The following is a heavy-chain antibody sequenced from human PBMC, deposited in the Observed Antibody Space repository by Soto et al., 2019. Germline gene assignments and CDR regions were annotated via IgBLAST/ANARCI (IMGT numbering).Heavy chain of an antibody. Sequence: GSLRLSCAASGFTFNIYAMTWIRQPPGKGLEWIGEINHTGGTHYNPSLKSRVTMSVDTSKNQFSLRLSSVTAADTAIYYCATRITVFGLLIPPFDPWGQGTQVTVS. CDR2: INHTGGT. CDR3: ATRITVFGLLIPPFDP. J-gene: IGHJ5*02. V-gene: IGHV4-34*08. CDR1: GFTFNIYA. D-gene: IGHD3-3*01.